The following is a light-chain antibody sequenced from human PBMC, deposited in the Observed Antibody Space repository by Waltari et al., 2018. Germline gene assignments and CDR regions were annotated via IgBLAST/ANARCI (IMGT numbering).Light chain of an antibody. CDR3: QQYPQWPPS. V-gene: IGKV3-15*01. J-gene: IGKJ4*01. CDR2: GAS. Sequence: EIVRTQKTDTMSGAAGEGVTLSCMATQSVTSNLDWYQQKGGQAPRRIIYGASSRAPGIKVRVSGSGSGTEFSLTISRMKSEDFAVYYCQQYPQWPPSFGGGTKVAIQ. CDR1: QSVTSN.